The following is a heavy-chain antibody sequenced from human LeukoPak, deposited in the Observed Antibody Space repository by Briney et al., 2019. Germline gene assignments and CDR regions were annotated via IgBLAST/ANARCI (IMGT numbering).Heavy chain of an antibody. V-gene: IGHV1-69*06. Sequence: SVKVSCKASGGTFSSYAISWVRQAPGPGLEWMGGFIPIFGTANYAQKFQGRVTITADKSPSTAYIELISLRCEVTAGQSCANYYGSGSYHEGAFDIWGQGTMVTVSS. CDR3: ANYYGSGSYHEGAFDI. J-gene: IGHJ3*02. D-gene: IGHD3-10*01. CDR2: FIPIFGTA. CDR1: GGTFSSYA.